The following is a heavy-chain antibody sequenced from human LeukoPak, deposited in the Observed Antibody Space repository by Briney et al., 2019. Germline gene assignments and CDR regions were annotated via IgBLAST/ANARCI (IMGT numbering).Heavy chain of an antibody. D-gene: IGHD6-6*01. V-gene: IGHV4-38-2*02. Sequence: PSETLSLTCTVSGYSISRGYYWGGIRQPPGKGLEWIGSIYHSGSTYYNPSLKSRVTISVDTSKNQFSLKLSSVTAADTAVYYCASYSSSSGSNYYYYMDVWGKGTTVTVSS. CDR3: ASYSSSSGSNYYYYMDV. J-gene: IGHJ6*03. CDR1: GYSISRGYY. CDR2: IYHSGST.